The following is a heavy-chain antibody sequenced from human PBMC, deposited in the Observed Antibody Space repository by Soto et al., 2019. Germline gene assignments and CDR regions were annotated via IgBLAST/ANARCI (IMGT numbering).Heavy chain of an antibody. CDR3: AREGQGKWLVRGYFDY. CDR1: GGTFSSYA. CDR2: IIPIFGTA. Sequence: QVQLVQSGAEVKKPGSSVKFSCKASGGTFSSYAISWVRQAPGQGLEWMGGIIPIFGTANYAQKFQGRVTITADKSTSTAYMELSSLRSEDTAVYYCAREGQGKWLVRGYFDYWGQGTLVTVSS. D-gene: IGHD6-19*01. V-gene: IGHV1-69*06. J-gene: IGHJ4*02.